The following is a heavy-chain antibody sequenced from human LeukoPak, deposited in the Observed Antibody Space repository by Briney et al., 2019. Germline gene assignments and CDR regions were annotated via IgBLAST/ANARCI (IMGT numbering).Heavy chain of an antibody. J-gene: IGHJ4*02. Sequence: WASVTVSCTASGYTFTSYGISWVRQAPGQGLEWMGWISAYNGNTNYAQKLQGRVTMTTDTSTSTAYMELRSLRSDDTAVYYCARDLGWGTMVRGVISSVDYWGQGTLVTVSS. V-gene: IGHV1-18*01. D-gene: IGHD3-10*01. CDR3: ARDLGWGTMVRGVISSVDY. CDR2: ISAYNGNT. CDR1: GYTFTSYG.